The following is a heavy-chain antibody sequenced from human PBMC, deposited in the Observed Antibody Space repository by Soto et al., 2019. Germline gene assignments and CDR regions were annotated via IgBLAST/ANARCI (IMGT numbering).Heavy chain of an antibody. Sequence: SETLSLTCTVSGGSVSSGIYYWSWIRQPPGKGLEWIGYIYYIGSTNYNPSLKSRVTISVDTSKNQFSLKLSSVTAADTAVYYCARGKYSSSPVVDYWGQGTMLTVYS. V-gene: IGHV4-61*01. CDR1: GGSVSSGIYY. J-gene: IGHJ4*02. CDR2: IYYIGST. CDR3: ARGKYSSSPVVDY. D-gene: IGHD6-6*01.